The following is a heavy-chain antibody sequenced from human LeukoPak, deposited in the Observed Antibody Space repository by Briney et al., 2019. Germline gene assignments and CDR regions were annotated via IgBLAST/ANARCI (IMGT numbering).Heavy chain of an antibody. CDR3: ARGVYIAAAQYGY. CDR2: MYNSGST. Sequence: SETLSLTCTVSGGSISSYYWSWIRQPPGKGLEWIGYMYNSGSTNHNPSLKSRVTISVDTSKNQFSLKLSSVTAADTAVYYCARGVYIAAAQYGYWGQGTLVTVSS. J-gene: IGHJ4*02. CDR1: GGSISSYY. V-gene: IGHV4-59*01. D-gene: IGHD6-13*01.